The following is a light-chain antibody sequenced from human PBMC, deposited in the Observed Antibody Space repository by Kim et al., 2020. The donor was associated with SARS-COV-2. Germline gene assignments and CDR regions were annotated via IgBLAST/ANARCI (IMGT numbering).Light chain of an antibody. CDR2: SNN. Sequence: QSVLTQPPSASGTPGQRVTISCSGSSSNIGSNDVVWYQQLPGAAPNLLIYSNNQRPSGVPDRFSGSRSGTSASLAISGLQSGDEADYYCAVWDDSLKQGVFGGGTKVTVL. CDR3: AVWDDSLKQGV. J-gene: IGLJ3*02. CDR1: SSNIGSND. V-gene: IGLV1-44*01.